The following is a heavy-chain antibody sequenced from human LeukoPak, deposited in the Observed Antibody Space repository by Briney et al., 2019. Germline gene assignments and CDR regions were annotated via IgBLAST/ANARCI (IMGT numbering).Heavy chain of an antibody. CDR3: ASPLTAGGY. J-gene: IGHJ4*02. CDR2: IYTSGST. Sequence: SETLSLTCTVSGGSINGGSYYWTWIRQPAGKGLEWIGRIYTSGSTNYNPSLKSRVTISVDTSKNQFSLKLSSVTAADTAVYYCASPLTAGGYWGQGTLVTVSS. V-gene: IGHV4-61*02. D-gene: IGHD1-1*01. CDR1: GGSINGGSYY.